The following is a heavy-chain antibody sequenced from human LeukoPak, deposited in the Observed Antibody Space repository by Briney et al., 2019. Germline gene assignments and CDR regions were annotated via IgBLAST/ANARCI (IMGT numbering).Heavy chain of an antibody. Sequence: SETLSLTCTVSGGSISSYYWSWIRQPPGKGLEWIGYIYYSGSTNYNPSLKSRVTISVDTSKNQFSLKLSSVTAADTAAYYCARAGDFWSGYEYYFDYWGQGTLVTVSS. D-gene: IGHD3-3*01. CDR2: IYYSGST. V-gene: IGHV4-59*01. CDR1: GGSISSYY. CDR3: ARAGDFWSGYEYYFDY. J-gene: IGHJ4*02.